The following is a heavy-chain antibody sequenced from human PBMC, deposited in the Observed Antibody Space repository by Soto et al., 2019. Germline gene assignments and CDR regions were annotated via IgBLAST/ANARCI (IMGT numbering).Heavy chain of an antibody. D-gene: IGHD3-10*01. CDR3: AKSNVYGSGSYYNGFSFDY. Sequence: GGSLRLSCAASGFTSSSYAMSWVRQAPGKGLEWVSAISGSGGSTYYADSVKGRFTISRDNSKNTLYLQMNSLRAEDTAVYYCAKSNVYGSGSYYNGFSFDYWGQGTLVTVSS. V-gene: IGHV3-23*01. CDR1: GFTSSSYA. CDR2: ISGSGGST. J-gene: IGHJ4*02.